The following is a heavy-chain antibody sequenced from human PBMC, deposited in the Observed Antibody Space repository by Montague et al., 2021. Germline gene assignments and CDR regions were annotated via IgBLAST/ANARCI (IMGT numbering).Heavy chain of an antibody. CDR2: IWYDGSKE. J-gene: IGHJ4*02. D-gene: IGHD1-26*01. CDR3: AREGMEGTTTGLDY. V-gene: IGHV3-33*01. CDR1: GFTFSNYG. Sequence: SLRLSCAASGFTFSNYGFRWVRQAPGKGLEWVADIWYDGSKEYYVDSVKGRFTISRDNSKNTLYLQMNSLRAEDTAVYYCAREGMEGTTTGLDYWGQGTLVTVSS.